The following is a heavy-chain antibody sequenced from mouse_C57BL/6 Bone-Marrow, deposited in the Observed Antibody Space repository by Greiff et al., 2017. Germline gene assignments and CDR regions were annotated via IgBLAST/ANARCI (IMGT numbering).Heavy chain of an antibody. CDR3: ARYPLFAY. V-gene: IGHV1-81*01. CDR1: GYTFTSYG. Sequence: QVQLQQSGAELARPGASVKLSCTASGYTFTSYGISWVKQRTGQGLEWIGEIYPRSGNTYYNEKFKGKATLTADQSSSTAYMQLSSLTSEDSAVYYCARYPLFAYWGQGTLVTVSA. CDR2: IYPRSGNT. D-gene: IGHD2-3*01. J-gene: IGHJ3*01.